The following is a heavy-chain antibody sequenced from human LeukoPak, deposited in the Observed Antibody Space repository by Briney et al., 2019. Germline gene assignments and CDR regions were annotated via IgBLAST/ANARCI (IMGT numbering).Heavy chain of an antibody. J-gene: IGHJ4*02. Sequence: SETLSLTCTVSGGSISSSSYYWGWIRQPPGKGLEWIGSIYYSGSTYYNPSLKSRVTISVDTSKNQFSLKLSSVTAADTAVYYCARIPYSSGWFDYWGQGTLVTVSS. D-gene: IGHD6-19*01. CDR2: IYYSGST. CDR1: GGSISSSSYY. CDR3: ARIPYSSGWFDY. V-gene: IGHV4-39*01.